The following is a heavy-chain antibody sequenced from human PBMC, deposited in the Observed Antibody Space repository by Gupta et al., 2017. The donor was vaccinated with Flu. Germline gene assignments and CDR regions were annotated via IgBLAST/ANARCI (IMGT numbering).Heavy chain of an antibody. CDR1: GFTFSDSW. J-gene: IGHJ4*02. D-gene: IGHD1/OR15-1a*01. CDR3: ARNRGWEQCDY. CDR2: INQEGSTK. V-gene: IGHV3-7*01. Sequence: EVQLVESGGGVVQPGGSLRVSCAASGFTFSDSWMNWVRQAPGKGLELVANINQEGSTKNYVDSLKGRFTVSRDNAKNSLYRKMDSLRAEDTAVYFCARNRGWEQCDYWGQGTLDTVSS.